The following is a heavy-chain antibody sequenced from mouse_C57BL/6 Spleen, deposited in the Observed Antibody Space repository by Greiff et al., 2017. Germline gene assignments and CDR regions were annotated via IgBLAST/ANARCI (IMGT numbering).Heavy chain of an antibody. J-gene: IGHJ1*03. D-gene: IGHD3-2*02. CDR3: ARTGLSLDEYFDV. CDR1: GYTFTSYW. CDR2: IDPSDSYT. Sequence: QVQLQQPGAELVKPGASVKLSCKASGYTFTSYWMQWVKQRPGQGLEWIGEIDPSDSYTNYNQKFKGKATLTVDPSSSTAYMQLSSLTSEDSAVYYCARTGLSLDEYFDVWGTGTTVTVSS. V-gene: IGHV1-50*01.